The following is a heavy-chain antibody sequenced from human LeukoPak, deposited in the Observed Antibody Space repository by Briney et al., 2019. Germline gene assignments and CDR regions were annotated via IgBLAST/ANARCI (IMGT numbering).Heavy chain of an antibody. CDR2: IYYSGST. CDR3: ARGSFAGGYYYYYYMDV. J-gene: IGHJ6*03. V-gene: IGHV4-59*01. CDR1: GGSISSYF. D-gene: IGHD3-10*01. Sequence: PSETLSLTCTVSGGSISSYFWSWIRQPPGKGLEWIGYIYYSGSTNYNPSLKSRVTISVDTSKNQFSLKLSSVTAADTAVYYCARGSFAGGYYYYYYMDVWGKGTTVTVSS.